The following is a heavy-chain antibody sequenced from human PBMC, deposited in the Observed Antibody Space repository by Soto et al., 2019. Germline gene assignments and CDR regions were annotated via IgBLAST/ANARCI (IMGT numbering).Heavy chain of an antibody. CDR2: IYYTGST. D-gene: IGHD6-13*01. Sequence: QVQLQESGPGLVKPSETLSLTCTVSGDSISGYSWSWIRQPPGKGLEWIGYIYYTGSTNYSPTLMSRVTISVDTPKNQFSLKLSSVTAADTAVYYCARQSSLAAVVDWGQGTLVTVSS. V-gene: IGHV4-59*08. J-gene: IGHJ4*02. CDR1: GDSISGYS. CDR3: ARQSSLAAVVD.